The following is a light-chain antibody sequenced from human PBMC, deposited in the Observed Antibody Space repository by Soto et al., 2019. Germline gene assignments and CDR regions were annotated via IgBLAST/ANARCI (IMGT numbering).Light chain of an antibody. V-gene: IGKV1-5*01. Sequence: SKMTQSSATLSASGEDSITITSRASQSISSWLAWYQQKPGKAPKLLIYDASSLESGVPSRFSGSASGTEFTLTISSLQTDDFGTYYCQQYNSHPWTFGQVTKVDI. CDR2: DAS. CDR1: QSISSW. CDR3: QQYNSHPWT. J-gene: IGKJ1*01.